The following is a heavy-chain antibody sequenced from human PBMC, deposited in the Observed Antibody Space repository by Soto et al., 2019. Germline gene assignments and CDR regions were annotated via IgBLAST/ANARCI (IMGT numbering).Heavy chain of an antibody. CDR1: GGSISSSSYY. Sequence: SETLSLTCTVSGGSISSSSYYWGWIRQPPGKGLEWIGNIYYSGSTNYNPSLKSRVTISVDTSKNQFSLKLSSVTAADTAVYYCARDDRRNWFDPWGQGTLVTVSS. CDR3: ARDDRRNWFDP. V-gene: IGHV4-39*07. J-gene: IGHJ5*02. CDR2: IYYSGST.